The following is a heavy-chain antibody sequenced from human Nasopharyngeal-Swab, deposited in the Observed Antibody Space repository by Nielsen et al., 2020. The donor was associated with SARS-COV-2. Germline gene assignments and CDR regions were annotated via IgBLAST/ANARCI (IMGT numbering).Heavy chain of an antibody. Sequence: GESLKISCAASGFTFTSYSMNWVRQAPGKGLEWVSAISSSTTTIRYADSVKGRVTISRDNAKNSMCLQMNSLRADDTALYYCARARGYDFDYWGQGTLVTVSS. CDR1: GFTFTSYS. CDR3: ARARGYDFDY. J-gene: IGHJ4*02. V-gene: IGHV3-21*01. CDR2: ISSSTTTI. D-gene: IGHD5-12*01.